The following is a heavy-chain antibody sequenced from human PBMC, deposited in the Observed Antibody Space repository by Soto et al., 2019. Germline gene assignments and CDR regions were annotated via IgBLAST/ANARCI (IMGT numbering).Heavy chain of an antibody. Sequence: GESLTISCKGSGYSFTSYWFGWVRLLPGQGLEWMGVIYPGDSDTSYSPSLLGQVTISADKSISTAYLEWSSLKASETAMYYCASTSLGRRSRYLRVLYGMDVYGQASTDTV. CDR2: IYPGDSDT. V-gene: IGHV5-51*01. D-gene: IGHD3-9*01. J-gene: IGHJ6*01. CDR1: GYSFTSYW. CDR3: ASTSLGRRSRYLRVLYGMDV.